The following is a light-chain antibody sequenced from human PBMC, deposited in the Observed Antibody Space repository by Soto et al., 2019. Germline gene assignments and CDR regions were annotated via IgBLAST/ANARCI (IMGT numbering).Light chain of an antibody. V-gene: IGKV1-5*03. CDR1: ESISSW. J-gene: IGKJ4*01. CDR3: QHYSVFPLT. Sequence: DIQMTQFPSTLSASVGDRVTITCRASESISSWLAWYQQKPGKAPKILIYKASTLQSGVPSRFTGSGSGTEFTLNISSLQPDDFATYYCQHYSVFPLTFGGGTQVEIK. CDR2: KAS.